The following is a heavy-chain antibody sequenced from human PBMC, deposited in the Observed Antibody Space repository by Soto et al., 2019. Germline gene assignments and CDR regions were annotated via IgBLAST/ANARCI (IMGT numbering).Heavy chain of an antibody. CDR2: IYSGDIT. CDR1: GFTDNNKY. J-gene: IGHJ6*02. V-gene: IGHV3-53*01. Sequence: GGSLRLSCAASGFTDNNKYMSWVRQAPGKGLEWVSLIYSGDITYYTGSVKGRFTISRDRSENTLHLQMNSLRVEDTALYFCARVDFYSYFAMDVWGQGTTVTVSS. CDR3: ARVDFYSYFAMDV.